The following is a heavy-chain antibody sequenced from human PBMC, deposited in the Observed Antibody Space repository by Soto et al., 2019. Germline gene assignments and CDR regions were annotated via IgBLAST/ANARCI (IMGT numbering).Heavy chain of an antibody. D-gene: IGHD6-19*01. J-gene: IGHJ4*02. CDR3: TSGAGYLDY. V-gene: IGHV1-69*02. CDR2: IIPILGIA. CDR1: GGTFSSYT. Sequence: QVQLVQSGAEVKKPGSSVKVSCKASGGTFSSYTISWVRQAPGQGLEWMGRIIPILGIANYAQKFQGRVTSTADNATRTAYMELSSLRPEDTAVYYCTSGAGYLDYWGEGALVTVSS.